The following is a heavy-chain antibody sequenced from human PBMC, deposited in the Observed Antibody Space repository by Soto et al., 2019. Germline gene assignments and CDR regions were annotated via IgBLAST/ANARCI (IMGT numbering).Heavy chain of an antibody. CDR3: ARHLYSGDSSGSFGY. V-gene: IGHV4-39*01. Sequence: QLQLQESGPGLVKPSETLSLTCTVSDDSIGRSNYFWGWIRQPPGKGLEWIGNIFYSGNTHYNPSLQSRFTISLDTSNHSFSLRVSSLTAADTAVYYCARHLYSGDSSGSFGYLGPGSLVIVSS. J-gene: IGHJ4*02. D-gene: IGHD6-19*01. CDR2: IFYSGNT. CDR1: DDSIGRSNYF.